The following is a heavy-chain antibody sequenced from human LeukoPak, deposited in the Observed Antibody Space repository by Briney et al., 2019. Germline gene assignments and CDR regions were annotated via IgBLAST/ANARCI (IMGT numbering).Heavy chain of an antibody. CDR2: ISDSGDFT. CDR1: GFTFSNYA. V-gene: IGHV3-23*01. CDR3: ARAPPYTKYFDY. D-gene: IGHD1-1*01. Sequence: GGSLRLSCAGSGFTFSNYALSWVRQAPGQGLEWVSTISDSGDFTFYADAVKGRFTISRDNSKDTLYLQMYSLRAEDTAIYYCARAPPYTKYFDYWGRGTLLTVSS. J-gene: IGHJ4*02.